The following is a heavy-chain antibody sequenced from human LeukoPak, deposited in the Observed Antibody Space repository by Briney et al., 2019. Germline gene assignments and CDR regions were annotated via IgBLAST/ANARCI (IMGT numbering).Heavy chain of an antibody. J-gene: IGHJ4*02. CDR3: ARWGREYYDSSGFIDY. Sequence: ASVKVSCKASGYTFTSYGISWVRQAPGQGLEWMGWISAYNGNTNYAQKLQGRVTMTTDTSTSTAYMELSRLRSDDTAVYYCARWGREYYDSSGFIDYWGQGTLVTVSS. CDR2: ISAYNGNT. D-gene: IGHD3-22*01. V-gene: IGHV1-18*01. CDR1: GYTFTSYG.